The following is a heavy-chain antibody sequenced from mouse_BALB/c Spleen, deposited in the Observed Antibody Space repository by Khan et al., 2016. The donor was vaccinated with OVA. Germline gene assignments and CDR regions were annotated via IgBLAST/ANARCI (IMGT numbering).Heavy chain of an antibody. CDR2: IFPGTGTT. V-gene: IGHV1S132*01. CDR1: GYTFSSYW. CDR3: ARGYVATYGFVY. Sequence: QVQLQQSGAELMKPGASVKMSCKTTGYTFSSYWIQWVKQRPGHGLGWIGQIFPGTGTTNYNEKFKGKATLTADTSSNTAYMQLSSLTSEDSAVYFCARGYVATYGFVYWGQGTPVTVSS. J-gene: IGHJ4*01. D-gene: IGHD2-10*02.